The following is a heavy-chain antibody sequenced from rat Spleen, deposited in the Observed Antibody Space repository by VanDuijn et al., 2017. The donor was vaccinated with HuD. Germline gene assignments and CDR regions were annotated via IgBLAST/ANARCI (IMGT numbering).Heavy chain of an antibody. V-gene: IGHV5-29*01. Sequence: EVQLVESGGGLVQPGSPLRLSCAASGFTFSSNWLNWVRQAPGKGLEWVATITFDGSSTYYRDSVKGRFTISRDNAESTLYLQMDSLRSEDTATYYCARHGGTIAAISNFDYWGHGVMVTVSS. D-gene: IGHD1-2*01. CDR1: GFTFSSNW. CDR3: ARHGGTIAAISNFDY. CDR2: ITFDGSST. J-gene: IGHJ2*01.